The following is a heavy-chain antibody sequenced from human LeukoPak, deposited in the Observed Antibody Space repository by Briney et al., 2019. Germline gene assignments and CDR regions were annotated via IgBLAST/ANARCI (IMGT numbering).Heavy chain of an antibody. D-gene: IGHD3-22*01. Sequence: GGSLRLSCAASGFSFSSFGMFWVRQAPGKGLEWVAFIRYDGSNKYYADSVKGRFTISRDNSKNTLYLQMNSLRAEDTAVYYCAKDPYDSSGYYPWYFDYWGQGTLVTVSS. CDR3: AKDPYDSSGYYPWYFDY. J-gene: IGHJ4*02. CDR2: IRYDGSNK. V-gene: IGHV3-30*02. CDR1: GFSFSSFG.